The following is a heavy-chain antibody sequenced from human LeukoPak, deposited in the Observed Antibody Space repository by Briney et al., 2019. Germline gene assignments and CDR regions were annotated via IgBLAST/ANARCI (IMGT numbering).Heavy chain of an antibody. CDR1: GFTFSSYG. Sequence: GRSLRLSCAASGFTFSSYGMHWVRQAPGKGLEWVAVIWYDGSNKYHADSVKGRFTISRDSSRNTLFLHMNTLRAEDTAIYYCAKDRTVGASYWYFDLWGRGTLVTVSS. V-gene: IGHV3-33*06. CDR2: IWYDGSNK. CDR3: AKDRTVGASYWYFDL. D-gene: IGHD1-26*01. J-gene: IGHJ2*01.